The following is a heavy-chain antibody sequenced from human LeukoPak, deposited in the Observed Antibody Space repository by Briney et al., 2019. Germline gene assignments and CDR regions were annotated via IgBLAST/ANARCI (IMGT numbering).Heavy chain of an antibody. D-gene: IGHD6-13*01. Sequence: SVKVSCKASGYIFSDYYMHWVRQAPGQGLEWLGWINPKSGAADYAQQFRGRVTMTRNTSINTDYMEMKRVTSDDTAVYYCARGAEAETSPLDFWGQGTLVTVSS. CDR1: GYIFSDYY. CDR2: INPKSGAA. V-gene: IGHV1-2*02. CDR3: ARGAEAETSPLDF. J-gene: IGHJ4*02.